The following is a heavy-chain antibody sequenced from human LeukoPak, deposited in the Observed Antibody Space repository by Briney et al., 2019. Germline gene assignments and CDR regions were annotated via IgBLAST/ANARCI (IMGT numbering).Heavy chain of an antibody. CDR2: IDYSGST. Sequence: PSETLSLTCTVSGGSISSSSYYWGWIRQPPGKGLEWIATIDYSGSTYYNPSLKSRVTISADTSKNQFSLKLRSVTAADTAVYYRAVRNTGSKHFWGQGTLVTVSS. CDR1: GGSISSSSYY. V-gene: IGHV4-39*01. CDR3: AVRNTGSKHF. D-gene: IGHD1-26*01. J-gene: IGHJ4*02.